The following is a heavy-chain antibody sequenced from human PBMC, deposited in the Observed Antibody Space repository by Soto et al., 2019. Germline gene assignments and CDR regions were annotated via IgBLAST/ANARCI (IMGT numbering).Heavy chain of an antibody. V-gene: IGHV4-4*02. CDR1: GASISSSNW. CDR3: ARLGYCTNGVCYTEFGI. Sequence: SETLSLTCTVSGASISSSNWWNWVRQPPGKGPEWIGEIYHSGSTNYNPALQSRVTIGIDKSKNQFSLKLSSVTAADTAVYYCARLGYCTNGVCYTEFGIWGQGTMVTVSS. D-gene: IGHD2-8*01. CDR2: IYHSGST. J-gene: IGHJ3*02.